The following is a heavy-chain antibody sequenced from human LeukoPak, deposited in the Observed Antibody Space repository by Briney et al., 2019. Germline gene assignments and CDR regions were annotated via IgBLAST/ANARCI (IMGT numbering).Heavy chain of an antibody. Sequence: VASVKVSRKASGGTFSSYAISWVRQAPGQGLEWMGGIIPIFGTANYAQKFQGRVTITADESTSTAYMELSSLRSEDTAVYYCARRGCSSTSCYFDWFDPWGQGTLVTVSS. J-gene: IGHJ5*02. CDR2: IIPIFGTA. CDR1: GGTFSSYA. CDR3: ARRGCSSTSCYFDWFDP. V-gene: IGHV1-69*01. D-gene: IGHD2-2*01.